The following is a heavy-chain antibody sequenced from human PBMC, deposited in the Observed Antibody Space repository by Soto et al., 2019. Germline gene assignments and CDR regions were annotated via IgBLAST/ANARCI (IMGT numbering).Heavy chain of an antibody. CDR2: IIPIFGTA. D-gene: IGHD2-2*01. CDR1: GGTFSSYA. V-gene: IGHV1-69*01. CDR3: ARHSCRRVVVPAAPTYYYYGMDV. Sequence: QVQLVQSGAEVKKPGSSVKVSCKASGGTFSSYAISWVRQAPGQGLEWMGGIIPIFGTANYAQKFQGRVTITADESTSTAYMKLSSLRSEDTAVYYCARHSCRRVVVPAAPTYYYYGMDVWGQGTTVTVSS. J-gene: IGHJ6*02.